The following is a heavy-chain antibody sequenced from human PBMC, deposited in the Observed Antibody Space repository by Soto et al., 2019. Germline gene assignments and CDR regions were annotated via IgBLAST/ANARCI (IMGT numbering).Heavy chain of an antibody. CDR2: INHSGST. CDR1: GGSFSGYY. J-gene: IGHJ4*02. CDR3: ARSIMITFGGVIPHDY. D-gene: IGHD3-16*02. V-gene: IGHV4-34*01. Sequence: SETLSLTCAVYGGSFSGYYWSWIRQPPGKGLEWIGEINHSGSTNYNPSLTSRVTISVDTSKNQFSLKLSSVTAADTAVYYCARSIMITFGGVIPHDYWGQGTLVTVSS.